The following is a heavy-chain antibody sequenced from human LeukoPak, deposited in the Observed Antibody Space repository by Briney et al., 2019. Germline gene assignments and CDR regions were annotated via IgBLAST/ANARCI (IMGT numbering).Heavy chain of an antibody. J-gene: IGHJ4*02. CDR1: GGSVTSYY. V-gene: IGHV4-59*08. Sequence: SETLSPTCTVSGGSVTSYYWSWIRQPPGKGLEWIGYIYYNGGTNYNPSLKSRITISLDTSKNQFSLRLSSVTAADTAVYYCAGGGDKAKTGYWGQGTLVTASS. CDR2: IYYNGGT. D-gene: IGHD2-15*01. CDR3: AGGGDKAKTGY.